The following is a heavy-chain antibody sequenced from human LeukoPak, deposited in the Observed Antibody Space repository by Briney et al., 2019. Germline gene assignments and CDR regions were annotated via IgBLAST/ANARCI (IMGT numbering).Heavy chain of an antibody. V-gene: IGHV4-34*01. CDR3: ERDRSIMITFGGVIVIGY. CDR1: GGSFSGYY. CDR2: INHSGST. Sequence: SETLSLTCAVYGGSFSGYYWSWIRQPPGKGLEWIGEINHSGSTNYNPSLKSRVTISVDTSKNQFSLKLSSVTAADTAVYYCERDRSIMITFGGVIVIGYWGQGTLVTVSS. J-gene: IGHJ4*02. D-gene: IGHD3-16*02.